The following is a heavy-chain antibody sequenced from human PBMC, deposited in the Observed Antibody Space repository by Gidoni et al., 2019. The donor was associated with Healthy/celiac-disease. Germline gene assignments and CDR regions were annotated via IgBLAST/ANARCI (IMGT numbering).Heavy chain of an antibody. J-gene: IGHJ5*02. CDR1: GFTFSSYS. CDR3: AREGRIAVAGTEYNWFDP. D-gene: IGHD6-19*01. V-gene: IGHV3-21*01. CDR2: ISSSSSYI. Sequence: EVQLVASGGGLVKPGGSLRLSCAASGFTFSSYSMNWVRQAPGKGLAWVSSISSSSSYIYYADSVKGRFTISRDNAKNSLYLQMNSLRAEDTAVYYCAREGRIAVAGTEYNWFDPWGQGTLVTVSS.